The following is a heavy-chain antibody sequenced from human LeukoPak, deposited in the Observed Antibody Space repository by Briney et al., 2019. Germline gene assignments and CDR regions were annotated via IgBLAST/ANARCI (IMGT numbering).Heavy chain of an antibody. J-gene: IGHJ3*02. CDR1: GGSISSGDYY. CDR2: IYYSGST. V-gene: IGHV4-30-4*08. D-gene: IGHD3-10*01. CDR3: ARARGRGDAFDI. Sequence: SETLSLTCTVSGGSISSGDYYWSWIRQPPGKGLEWIGYIYYSGSTYYNPSLKSRVTISVDTSKNQFSLKLSSVTAADTAVYYCARARGRGDAFDIWGQGTMVTVSS.